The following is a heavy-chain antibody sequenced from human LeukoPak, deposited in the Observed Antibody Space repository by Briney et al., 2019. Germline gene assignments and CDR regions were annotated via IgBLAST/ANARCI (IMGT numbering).Heavy chain of an antibody. D-gene: IGHD3-3*01. J-gene: IGHJ4*02. Sequence: GGSLRLSCTASGFTFSNFWMGWVRQAPGKGLEWVSAISSSGGSTYYADSVKGRFTISRDNSKNTLYLQMNSLRAEDTAVYYCAKMASQMGYLRFCDYWGQGTLVTVSS. CDR2: ISSSGGST. CDR3: AKMASQMGYLRFCDY. V-gene: IGHV3-23*01. CDR1: GFTFSNFW.